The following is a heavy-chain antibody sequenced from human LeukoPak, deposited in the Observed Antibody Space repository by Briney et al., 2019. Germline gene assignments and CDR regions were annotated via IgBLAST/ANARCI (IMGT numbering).Heavy chain of an antibody. J-gene: IGHJ6*02. Sequence: PSETLSLTCTVSGGSISSYYWSWIRQPPGKGLEGIGYIYYSGSTNYNPSLKSRVTISVDTSKNQFSLKLSSVTAADAAVYYCARLEQWLDYYYYYGMDVWGQGTTVTVSS. D-gene: IGHD6-19*01. V-gene: IGHV4-59*08. CDR1: GGSISSYY. CDR2: IYYSGST. CDR3: ARLEQWLDYYYYYGMDV.